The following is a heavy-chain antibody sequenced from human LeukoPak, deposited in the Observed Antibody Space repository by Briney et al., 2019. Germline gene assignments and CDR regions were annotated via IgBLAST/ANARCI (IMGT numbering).Heavy chain of an antibody. J-gene: IGHJ6*03. CDR3: AKAGAMDV. D-gene: IGHD6-19*01. V-gene: IGHV4-39*07. CDR2: INHSGST. CDR1: GGSISSSSYY. Sequence: SETLSLTCTVSGGSISSSSYYWGWIRQPPGKGLEWIGEINHSGSTNYNPSLKSRVTISVDTSKNQFSLKLSSVTVAGTAVYYCAKAGAMDVWGKGTTVTVSS.